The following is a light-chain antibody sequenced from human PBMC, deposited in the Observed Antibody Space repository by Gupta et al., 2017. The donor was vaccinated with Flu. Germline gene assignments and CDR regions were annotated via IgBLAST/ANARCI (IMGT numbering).Light chain of an antibody. CDR1: SGNVAHSF. J-gene: IGLJ3*02. CDR3: QSEDSSSWV. V-gene: IGLV6-57*01. CDR2: EDD. Sequence: FVLPQPHSVSESPGPTITISCTRSSGNVAHSFVQWYQQRPGSSPTTVIYEDDRRPFGVPDRFSGSIESSSNSASLTIAGRKTEDEDDYDWQSEDSSSWVFGGGTRVTVL.